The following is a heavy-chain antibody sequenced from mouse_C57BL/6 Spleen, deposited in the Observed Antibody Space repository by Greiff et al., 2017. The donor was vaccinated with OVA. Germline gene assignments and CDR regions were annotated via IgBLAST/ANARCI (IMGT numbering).Heavy chain of an antibody. D-gene: IGHD2-12*01. CDR3: AREVYYSHYFDY. CDR1: GYTFTSYW. J-gene: IGHJ2*01. V-gene: IGHV1-53*01. CDR2: INPSNGGT. Sequence: QVQLQQPGTELVKPGASVKLSCKASGYTFTSYWMHWVKQRPGQGLEWIGNINPSNGGTNYNEKFKSKANLTVDKSSSTAYMQLSSLTSEDSAVYYCAREVYYSHYFDYWGQGTTLTVSS.